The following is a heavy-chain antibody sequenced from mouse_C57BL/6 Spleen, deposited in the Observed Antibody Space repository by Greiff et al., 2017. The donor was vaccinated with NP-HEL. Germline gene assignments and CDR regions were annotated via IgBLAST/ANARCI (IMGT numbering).Heavy chain of an antibody. Sequence: QVQLQQSGPELVKPGASVKISCKASGYAFSSSWMNWVKQRPGKGLEWTGRIYPGDGDTNYNGKFKGKATLTADKSSSTAYMQLSSLTSEDSAVYFCARSDYGSSYGYFDVWGTGTTVTVSS. D-gene: IGHD1-1*01. CDR1: GYAFSSSW. CDR2: IYPGDGDT. V-gene: IGHV1-82*01. J-gene: IGHJ1*03. CDR3: ARSDYGSSYGYFDV.